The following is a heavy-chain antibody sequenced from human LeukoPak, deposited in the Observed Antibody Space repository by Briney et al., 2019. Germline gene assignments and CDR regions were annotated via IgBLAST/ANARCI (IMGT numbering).Heavy chain of an antibody. Sequence: GGSLRLSCAASGFIFSSYAMSWVRQAPGKGLEWVSTISGSGYSTYYADSVKGRFTISRDNSKNTLHLQVNSLRAEDTAVYYCAKSQWGSAVYYYYYYMDVWGKGTTVTVSS. CDR1: GFIFSSYA. CDR3: AKSQWGSAVYYYYYYMDV. D-gene: IGHD3-10*01. V-gene: IGHV3-23*01. J-gene: IGHJ6*03. CDR2: ISGSGYST.